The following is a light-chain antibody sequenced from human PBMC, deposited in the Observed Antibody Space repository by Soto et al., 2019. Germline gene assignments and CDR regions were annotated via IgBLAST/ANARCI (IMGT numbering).Light chain of an antibody. V-gene: IGLV2-14*01. CDR2: EVS. CDR1: SSDVGGYDY. J-gene: IGLJ1*01. Sequence: QSALTQPASVSGSPGQSITISCTGTSSDVGGYDYVSWYQLHPGKAPKLMVFEVSNWPSGVSYRFSGSKSGNTASLTISGLQAEDEADYFCSSYSISTAYLFRTGTKLTVL. CDR3: SSYSISTAYL.